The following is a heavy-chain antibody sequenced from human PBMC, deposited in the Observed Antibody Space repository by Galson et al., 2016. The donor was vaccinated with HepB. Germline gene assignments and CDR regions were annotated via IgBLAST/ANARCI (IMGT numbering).Heavy chain of an antibody. V-gene: IGHV4-39*01. CDR2: IYYSGST. CDR1: GGSISSSFDY. Sequence: ETLSLTCSVSGGSISSSFDYWGWIRQPPGKGLEWIGTIYYSGSTYYSPSLKSRVTVSVDTSNNQFSLRLSSVTAADTAVYFCARLRGNALRYFDLWGRGTLVTVSS. J-gene: IGHJ2*01. D-gene: IGHD4-23*01. CDR3: ARLRGNALRYFDL.